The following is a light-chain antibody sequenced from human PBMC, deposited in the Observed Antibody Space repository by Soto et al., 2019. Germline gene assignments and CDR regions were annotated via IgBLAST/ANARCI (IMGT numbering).Light chain of an antibody. CDR1: QSVSST. V-gene: IGKV3D-15*01. Sequence: EIVMTQSPATLSVAPGERATLSCRASQSVSSTLAWYQQKPGQAPRLLIYGASTRATGIPARFSGSGSGTEFTLTISSLQSEDFALHYSQPYNKSPPTFGGAPKV. CDR2: GAS. CDR3: QPYNKSPPT. J-gene: IGKJ4*01.